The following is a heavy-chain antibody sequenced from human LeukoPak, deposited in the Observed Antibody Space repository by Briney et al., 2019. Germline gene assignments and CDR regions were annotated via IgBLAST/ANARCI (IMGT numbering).Heavy chain of an antibody. Sequence: GRSLRLSCAASGFTFSNYGMHWVRQAPGKGLEWVAVISYAGSDKYYADSVKGRVTICRDKSKNTLWLQMNSLRAEDTAVYYCARFAAGRLGLHYYYYMDVWGKGTTVTVSS. J-gene: IGHJ6*03. D-gene: IGHD6-13*01. V-gene: IGHV3-30*19. CDR1: GFTFSNYG. CDR2: ISYAGSDK. CDR3: ARFAAGRLGLHYYYYMDV.